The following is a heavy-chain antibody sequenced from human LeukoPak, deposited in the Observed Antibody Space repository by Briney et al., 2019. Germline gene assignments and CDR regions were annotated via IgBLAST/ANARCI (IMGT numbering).Heavy chain of an antibody. CDR1: GGSISSYY. Sequence: SETLSLTCTVSGGSISSYYWSWIRQPPGKGLEWIGYIYYSGSTNYNPSLKSRVTISVDTSKNQFSLKLSSVTAADTAVSYCARGRGYSYGYLRYWGQGTLVTVSS. D-gene: IGHD5-18*01. V-gene: IGHV4-59*12. J-gene: IGHJ4*02. CDR2: IYYSGST. CDR3: ARGRGYSYGYLRY.